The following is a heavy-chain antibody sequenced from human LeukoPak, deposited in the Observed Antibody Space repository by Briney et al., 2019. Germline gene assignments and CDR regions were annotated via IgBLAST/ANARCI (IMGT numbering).Heavy chain of an antibody. D-gene: IGHD3-22*01. CDR1: GGSFSGYY. Sequence: SETLSLTCAVYGGSFSGYYWSWIRQPPGKGLEWIGEINHSGSTNYNPSLKSRVTISVDTSKNQFSLKLSSVTAADTAVYYCARVSSGYYYYYYYYTDVWGKGTTVTVSS. CDR2: INHSGST. V-gene: IGHV4-34*01. J-gene: IGHJ6*03. CDR3: ARVSSGYYYYYYYYTDV.